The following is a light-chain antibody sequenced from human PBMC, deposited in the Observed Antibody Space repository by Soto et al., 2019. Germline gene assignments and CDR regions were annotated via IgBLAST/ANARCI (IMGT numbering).Light chain of an antibody. V-gene: IGKV3D-20*02. CDR2: GAS. CDR1: QSVTSSY. J-gene: IGKJ5*01. Sequence: EIVLTQSPGTLSLSPGEIATLSCRASQSVTSSYLAWYQQKPGQAPRLLIYGASTRATGIPARFSGSGSGTDFTLTISSLEPEDFAVYYCQQRSNWFITFGQGTRLEIK. CDR3: QQRSNWFIT.